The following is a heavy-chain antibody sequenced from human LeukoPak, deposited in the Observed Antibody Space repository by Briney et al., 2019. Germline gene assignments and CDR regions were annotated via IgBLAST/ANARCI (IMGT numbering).Heavy chain of an antibody. CDR2: ISSSGST. CDR3: ARTRRDAYLTPFKY. D-gene: IGHD3-16*01. V-gene: IGHV4-59*01. J-gene: IGHJ4*02. CDR1: GASISRYY. Sequence: SETLSLTCTVSGASISRYYWNWIRQPPGKGLEWIGYISSSGSTNYSFSLKSRVTISVDTSKNQLSLKLSSVTAADTAMYYCARTRRDAYLTPFKYWGQGTLVSVSS.